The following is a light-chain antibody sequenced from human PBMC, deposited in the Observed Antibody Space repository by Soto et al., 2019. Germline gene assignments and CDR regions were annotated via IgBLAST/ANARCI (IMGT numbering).Light chain of an antibody. CDR1: QSVGTN. V-gene: IGKV3-15*01. CDR2: GAA. CDR3: QQYNNWPRT. J-gene: IGKJ1*01. Sequence: EIVMTQSPVILSVPPGERATLSCRASQSVGTNLAWYQQKPGQAPRLLISGAATRATGIPARFSGRGSGTEFTLTVSSLQSEDFAVYYCQQYNNWPRTFGQGTKVDSK.